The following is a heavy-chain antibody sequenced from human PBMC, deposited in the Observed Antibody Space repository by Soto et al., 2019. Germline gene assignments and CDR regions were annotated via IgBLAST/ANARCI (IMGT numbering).Heavy chain of an antibody. D-gene: IGHD5-12*01. V-gene: IGHV2-5*02. CDR2: IYWDDDK. Sequence: QITLKESGPTLVKPTQTLTLTCTFSGFSLRSSAVGVGWIRQPPGKALEWLALIYWDDDKRYSPPLKSRLTGTKDTSKTQGVLTLTTMDPVDTATYYCARRWGSGNDSNWHFDLWGRGTLVTVSA. J-gene: IGHJ2*01. CDR1: GFSLRSSAVG. CDR3: ARRWGSGNDSNWHFDL.